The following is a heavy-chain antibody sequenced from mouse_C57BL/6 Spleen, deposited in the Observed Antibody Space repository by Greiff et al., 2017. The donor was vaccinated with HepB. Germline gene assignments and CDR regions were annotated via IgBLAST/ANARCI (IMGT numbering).Heavy chain of an antibody. D-gene: IGHD1-1*01. V-gene: IGHV5-9*01. CDR1: GFTFSSYT. Sequence: EVQGVESGGGLVKPGGSLKLSCAASGFTFSSYTMSWVRQTPEKRLEWVATISGGGGNTYYPDSGKGRFTISRDNAKNTLYLQMSSLRSEDTALYYCARHYYGSHWYFDVWGTGTTVTVSS. CDR3: ARHYYGSHWYFDV. J-gene: IGHJ1*03. CDR2: ISGGGGNT.